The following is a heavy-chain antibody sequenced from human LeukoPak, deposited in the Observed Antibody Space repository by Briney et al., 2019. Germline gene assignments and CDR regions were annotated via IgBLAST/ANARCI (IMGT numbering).Heavy chain of an antibody. CDR2: INEDGSVE. J-gene: IGHJ4*02. CDR1: GFTFSRYC. D-gene: IGHD2-15*01. Sequence: GGSLRLSCAASGFTFSRYCLTWVRQAPGKGLEWMANINEDGSVEYYVDSVKGRVTISRDNAKNSMFLQMNSLRAEDTAVYYCARGRYCSGDSCYFDYWGQGTLVTVSS. V-gene: IGHV3-7*05. CDR3: ARGRYCSGDSCYFDY.